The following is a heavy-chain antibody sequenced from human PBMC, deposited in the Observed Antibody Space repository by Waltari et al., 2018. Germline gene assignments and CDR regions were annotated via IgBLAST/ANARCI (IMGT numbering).Heavy chain of an antibody. J-gene: IGHJ3*01. CDR1: GFSSDVYA. CDR2: ISSVSNVI. Sequence: EVQLVESGGGLVQPGGSLRLSCAASGFSSDVYALNWVRQAPGKGLEWVAFISSVSNVIYYRDSVKGRFTTSRDNAKNSLELQMNSLRDDDTGVYYCVRAVSHCGTASCYAFDVWGQGTKVTVSS. CDR3: VRAVSHCGTASCYAFDV. V-gene: IGHV3-48*03. D-gene: IGHD1-7*01.